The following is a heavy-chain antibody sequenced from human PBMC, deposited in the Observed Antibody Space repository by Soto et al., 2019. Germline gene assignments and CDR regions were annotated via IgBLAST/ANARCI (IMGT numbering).Heavy chain of an antibody. Sequence: PGESLKISCAASGFSLSPYWMNWVRQAPGKGLEWVANIKKDGNEEYYVDSVKGRFFISRDDAKNSLYLQLNSLRAEDTAVYYCARDADASGWYHYGMDIWGQGTLVTVS. D-gene: IGHD6-19*01. J-gene: IGHJ6*02. CDR1: GFSLSPYW. V-gene: IGHV3-7*01. CDR2: IKKDGNEE. CDR3: ARDADASGWYHYGMDI.